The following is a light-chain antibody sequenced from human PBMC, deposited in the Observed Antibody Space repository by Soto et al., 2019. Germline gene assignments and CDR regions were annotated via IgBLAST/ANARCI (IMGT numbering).Light chain of an antibody. V-gene: IGKV1-39*01. J-gene: IGKJ4*01. CDR1: QSISSY. CDR3: QQSDSTPLT. CDR2: AAS. Sequence: DIQMTQSPSSLSASVGDRVTITCRASQSISSYLNWYQQKPGKAPKLLIYAASSLQSGVPSRFSGSGSGTDFTLTISSLQPEDFATYYCQQSDSTPLTFGGVTKVEIK.